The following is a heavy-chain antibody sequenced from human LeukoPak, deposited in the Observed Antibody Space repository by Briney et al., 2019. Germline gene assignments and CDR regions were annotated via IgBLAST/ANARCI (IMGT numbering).Heavy chain of an antibody. V-gene: IGHV3-48*03. D-gene: IGHD2-21*01. CDR3: AGDCGFDEGMNWFDP. CDR1: AFTLSSRE. CDR2: ISDSGNTI. Sequence: GGSLRLSSEGSAFTLSSREMNWVRQAPGKGLEWVAYISDSGNTIFYAASVKGRFTISRDNAKNSLFLQMNSLSAEDSAIYYCAGDCGFDEGMNWFDPWGQGALVTVST. J-gene: IGHJ5*02.